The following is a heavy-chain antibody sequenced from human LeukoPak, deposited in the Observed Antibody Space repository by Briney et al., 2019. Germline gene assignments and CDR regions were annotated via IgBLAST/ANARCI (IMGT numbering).Heavy chain of an antibody. Sequence: ASVTVSCKASGYTFTSYAMHWVRQAPGQRLEWMGWINAGNGNTKYSQKFQGRVTITRDTSASTAYMELSSLRSEDTAVYYCAREAQPTYYYDSSGRIPLYWGQGTLVTVSS. CDR1: GYTFTSYA. CDR2: INAGNGNT. J-gene: IGHJ4*02. CDR3: AREAQPTYYYDSSGRIPLY. D-gene: IGHD3-22*01. V-gene: IGHV1-3*01.